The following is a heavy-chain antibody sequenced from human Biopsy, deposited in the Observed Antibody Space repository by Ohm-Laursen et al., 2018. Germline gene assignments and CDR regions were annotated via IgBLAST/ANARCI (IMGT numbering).Heavy chain of an antibody. V-gene: IGHV3-53*01. Sequence: GSLRLSCSASGFTVSDNHISWIRQAPGKGLQWVSLIYSDGNTYYADSVKGRFTISRDIPRNTLYFQMNSLRAEDTAVYYCARGPGKLWSGYYTWGQGSLVSVSS. J-gene: IGHJ5*02. D-gene: IGHD3-3*01. CDR1: GFTVSDNH. CDR2: IYSDGNT. CDR3: ARGPGKLWSGYYT.